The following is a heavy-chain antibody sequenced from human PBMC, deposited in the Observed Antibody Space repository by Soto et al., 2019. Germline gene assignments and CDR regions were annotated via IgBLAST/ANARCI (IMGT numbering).Heavy chain of an antibody. CDR3: ARGGSNDWQVAFDI. J-gene: IGHJ3*02. CDR2: INHSGSN. D-gene: IGHD3-9*01. CDR1: GGSFSTYY. V-gene: IGHV4-34*02. Sequence: QLQQWGAGLLKPSETLSLTCVVSGGSFSTYYYNWIRQSPGKGLEWIGEINHSGSNNYSPSLKRRVTMSLDTSKNQFSLKLTSVTAADTAVYYCARGGSNDWQVAFDIWGQGTRVTVSS.